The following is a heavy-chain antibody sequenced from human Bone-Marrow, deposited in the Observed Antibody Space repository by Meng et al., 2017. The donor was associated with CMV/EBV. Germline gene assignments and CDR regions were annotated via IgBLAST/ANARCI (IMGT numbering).Heavy chain of an antibody. CDR3: ARGPYCSSTSCYTPYFDY. J-gene: IGHJ4*02. CDR1: GFTFSSYS. Sequence: GGSLRLSCAASGFTFSSYSMNWVRQAPGKGLEWVSSISSSSSYIYYADSVKGRFTISRDNAKNSLYLQMNGLRAEDTAVYYCARGPYCSSTSCYTPYFDYWGQGTLVPVSS. V-gene: IGHV3-21*01. CDR2: ISSSSSYI. D-gene: IGHD2-2*02.